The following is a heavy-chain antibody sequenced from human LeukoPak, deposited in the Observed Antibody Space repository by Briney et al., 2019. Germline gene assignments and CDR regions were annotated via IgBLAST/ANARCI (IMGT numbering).Heavy chain of an antibody. Sequence: GGSLRLSCAASGFTFSIYSMNCVRQAPGKGLEWLSSITSSSNYMYCADSVKGRFTISRDNVQNSLYLQMNSLRAEDTAMYYCARDRGYFDNWGQGTLVTVSS. CDR3: ARDRGYFDN. CDR1: GFTFSIYS. J-gene: IGHJ4*02. CDR2: ITSSSNYM. V-gene: IGHV3-21*01.